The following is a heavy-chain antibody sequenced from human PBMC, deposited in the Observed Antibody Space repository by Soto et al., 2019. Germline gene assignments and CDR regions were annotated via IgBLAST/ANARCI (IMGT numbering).Heavy chain of an antibody. CDR3: AEYYYGSGSPSGWFDP. D-gene: IGHD3-10*01. CDR1: GGSISSGGYY. V-gene: IGHV4-31*03. Sequence: SETLSLTCTVSGGSISSGGYYWSWIRQHPGKGLEWIGYIYYSGSTYYNPSLKSRVTIPVDTSKNQFSLKLSSVTAADTAVYYCAEYYYGSGSPSGWFDPWGQGTLVTVSS. J-gene: IGHJ5*02. CDR2: IYYSGST.